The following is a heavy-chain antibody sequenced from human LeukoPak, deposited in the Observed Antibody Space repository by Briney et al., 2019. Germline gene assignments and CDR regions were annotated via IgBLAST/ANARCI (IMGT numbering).Heavy chain of an antibody. CDR3: AKVMVRGVLFYYFDY. CDR2: ISYDGSNK. J-gene: IGHJ4*02. V-gene: IGHV3-30*18. Sequence: GGSLRLSCAASGFTFSSYGMHWVRQAPGKGLEWVAVISYDGSNKYYADSVKGRFTISRDNSKNTLYLQMNSLRAEDTAVYYCAKVMVRGVLFYYFDYWGQGTLVTVSS. CDR1: GFTFSSYG. D-gene: IGHD3-10*01.